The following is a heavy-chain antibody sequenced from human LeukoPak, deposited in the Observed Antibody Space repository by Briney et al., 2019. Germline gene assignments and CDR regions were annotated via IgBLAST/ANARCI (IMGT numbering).Heavy chain of an antibody. CDR2: RREDGSQI. Sequence: GGSLRHSCAASGFPFNVQTMSWVRQASGKGLDGVASRREDGSQIYYVDSVKGRFTISRDNAKKSLYLQMNSLRAEDTAVYYFAKGGAARGRFENWGQGTPVTLPS. J-gene: IGHJ4*01. CDR3: AKGGAARGRFEN. CDR1: GFPFNVQT. D-gene: IGHD1-26*01. V-gene: IGHV3-7*01.